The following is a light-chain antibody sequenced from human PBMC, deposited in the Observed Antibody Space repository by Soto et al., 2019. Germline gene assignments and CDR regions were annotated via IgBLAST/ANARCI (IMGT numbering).Light chain of an antibody. J-gene: IGLJ3*02. CDR2: DGS. Sequence: QSALTQPASVSGSPGQSITISCTGTSSAVGGYNYVSWYQQHPGKAPKLMIYDGSDRPSGVSNLFSGSKSGNTASLTISGLQAEDEADYYCSSYTGSSTLVFGGGTKLTV. CDR3: SSYTGSSTLV. CDR1: SSAVGGYNY. V-gene: IGLV2-14*01.